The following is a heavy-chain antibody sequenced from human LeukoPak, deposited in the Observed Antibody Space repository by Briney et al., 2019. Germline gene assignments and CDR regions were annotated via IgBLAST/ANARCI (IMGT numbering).Heavy chain of an antibody. J-gene: IGHJ5*02. CDR2: ISRSSAYI. V-gene: IGHV3-21*01. CDR1: GFTLSSYS. CDR3: VRARITMVRGVIGVNWFDP. Sequence: GGSLRLSCAASGFTLSSYSMNWVRQAPGKGLEWVSSISRSSAYIYYADSVKGRFTISRDNAKNSLYLQMNSLRAEDTAVYYCVRARITMVRGVIGVNWFDPWGQGTLVTVSS. D-gene: IGHD3-10*01.